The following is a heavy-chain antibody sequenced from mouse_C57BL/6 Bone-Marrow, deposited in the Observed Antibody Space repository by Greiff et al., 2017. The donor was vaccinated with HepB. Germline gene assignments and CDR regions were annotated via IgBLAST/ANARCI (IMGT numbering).Heavy chain of an antibody. J-gene: IGHJ2*01. D-gene: IGHD1-1*01. Sequence: QVQLQQSGAELVKPGASVKLSCKASGYTFTSYWMHWVKQRPGQGLEWIGMIHPNSGSTNYNEKFKSKATLTVDKSSSTAYMQLSSLTSEDSAVYYCARGGGFYYGYYFDYWGQGTTLTVSS. CDR1: GYTFTSYW. CDR2: IHPNSGST. V-gene: IGHV1-64*01. CDR3: ARGGGFYYGYYFDY.